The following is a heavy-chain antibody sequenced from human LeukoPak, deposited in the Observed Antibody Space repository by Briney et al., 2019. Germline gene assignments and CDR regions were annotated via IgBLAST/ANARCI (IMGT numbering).Heavy chain of an antibody. CDR1: GFTFSSYG. CDR3: AKDRSGSYGYFDY. Sequence: PGGSLRLSCAASGFTFSSYGMHWVRQAPGKGLEWVAFIRYDGSNKYYADSVKGRFTISRDNSKNTLYLQMNSLRAEDTAVYYCAKDRSGSYGYFDYWGQGTLVTVSS. CDR2: IRYDGSNK. V-gene: IGHV3-30*02. J-gene: IGHJ4*02. D-gene: IGHD1-26*01.